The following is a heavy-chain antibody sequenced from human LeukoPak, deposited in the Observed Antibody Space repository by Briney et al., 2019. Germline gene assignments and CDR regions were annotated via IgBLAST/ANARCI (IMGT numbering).Heavy chain of an antibody. CDR3: ALLEWRKSLDY. CDR1: GFTFSSYG. CDR2: ISYDGSNK. V-gene: IGHV3-30*03. J-gene: IGHJ4*02. D-gene: IGHD3-3*01. Sequence: PGGSLRLSCAASGFTFSSYGMHWVRQAPGKGLEWVAVISYDGSNKYYADSVKGRFTISRDNSKNTLYLQMNSLRAEDMAVYYCALLEWRKSLDYWGQGTLVTVSS.